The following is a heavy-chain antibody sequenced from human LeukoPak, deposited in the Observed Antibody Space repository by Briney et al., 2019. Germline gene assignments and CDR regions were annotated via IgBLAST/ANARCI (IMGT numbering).Heavy chain of an antibody. CDR1: GFTVSSNY. Sequence: PGGSLRLSCAASGFTVSSNYMSWVRQAPGKGLEWVSVIYSGGSTYYADSVKGRFTISRDNSKNTLYLQMNSLRAEDTAVYYCAREGVATIGPHRIRWFDPWGQGTLVTVSS. D-gene: IGHD5-12*01. CDR2: IYSGGST. J-gene: IGHJ5*02. V-gene: IGHV3-66*01. CDR3: AREGVATIGPHRIRWFDP.